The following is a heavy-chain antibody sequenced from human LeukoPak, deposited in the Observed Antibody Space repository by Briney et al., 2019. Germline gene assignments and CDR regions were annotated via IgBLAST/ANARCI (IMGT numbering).Heavy chain of an antibody. CDR1: GFSLSTYA. V-gene: IGHV3-23*01. CDR3: AKDTTAWWYHRAYMNV. CDR2: ISGSGDKT. J-gene: IGHJ6*03. D-gene: IGHD2-15*01. Sequence: GGSLRLSCAASGFSLSTYALSWVRQAPGGGLEWVAAISGSGDKTYHADSVKGRFTISKDNSENRLSLQMDSLRAEDTAVYFCAKDTTAWWYHRAYMNVWGKGTTVTVSS.